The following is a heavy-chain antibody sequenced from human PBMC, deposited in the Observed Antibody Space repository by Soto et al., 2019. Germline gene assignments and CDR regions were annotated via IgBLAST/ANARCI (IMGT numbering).Heavy chain of an antibody. CDR2: IYYGGTT. J-gene: IGHJ4*02. Sequence: TSETLSLNWTVADGSISGSSYYCGWIRQPPGKGLEWIGSIYYGGTTYYNPSLRSRLAISIDTSKNQFSLRLSSVTAADTALYYCARGCYYFDFCGQGTLVTVSS. V-gene: IGHV4-39*07. CDR1: DGSISGSSYY. CDR3: ARGCYYFDF.